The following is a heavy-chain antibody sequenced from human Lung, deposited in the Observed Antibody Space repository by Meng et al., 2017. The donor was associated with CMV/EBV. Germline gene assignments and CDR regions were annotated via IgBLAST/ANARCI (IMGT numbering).Heavy chain of an antibody. V-gene: IGHV3-30-3*01. Sequence: SXKISXAASGFTFSSYAMHWVRQAPGKGLEWVAVISYDGSNKYYADSVKGRFTISRDNSKNTLYLQMNSLRAEDTAVYYCAREARGGGYCSSTSCYESYFDYWGQGTLVTVSS. D-gene: IGHD2-2*01. CDR3: AREARGGGYCSSTSCYESYFDY. CDR1: GFTFSSYA. J-gene: IGHJ4*02. CDR2: ISYDGSNK.